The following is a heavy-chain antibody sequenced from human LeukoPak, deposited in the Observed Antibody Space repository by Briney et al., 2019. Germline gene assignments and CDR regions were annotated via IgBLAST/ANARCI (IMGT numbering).Heavy chain of an antibody. Sequence: GGSLRLSCAASGFTFSTYSMNWVRQAPGKGLEGISYINSRSDRIYYADSVKGRFTISRDNVRSSLFLQMKSLRSEDTAVYYCASRAICWYRDGNWFDPWGQGTLVTVSS. CDR1: GFTFSTYS. CDR3: ASRAICWYRDGNWFDP. CDR2: INSRSDRI. V-gene: IGHV3-48*04. J-gene: IGHJ5*02. D-gene: IGHD6-13*01.